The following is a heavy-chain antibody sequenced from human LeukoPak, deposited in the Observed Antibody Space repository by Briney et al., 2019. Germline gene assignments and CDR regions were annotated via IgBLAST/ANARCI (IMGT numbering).Heavy chain of an antibody. D-gene: IGHD2-2*01. J-gene: IGHJ6*02. CDR1: GYTFTSYY. Sequence: ASVKVSCKASGYTFTSYYMHWVRQAPGQGLEWMGIINPSGGSTSYAQKFQGRVTMTRDTSTSTVYMELSSLRSEDTAVYYCARNYCSSTSCYPLYGMDVWGQGTTVTVSS. CDR3: ARNYCSSTSCYPLYGMDV. V-gene: IGHV1-46*01. CDR2: INPSGGST.